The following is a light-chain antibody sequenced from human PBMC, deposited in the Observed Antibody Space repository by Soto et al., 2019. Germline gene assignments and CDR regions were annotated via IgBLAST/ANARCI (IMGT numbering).Light chain of an antibody. CDR1: QSISSY. Sequence: DIQMTQSPSSLSASVGDRVILTCRASQSISSYLNWYQQEPGKAPKLLIYAASTLQRGVPSKYTGSGSGTDFTLTISSLQPEDFATYYCQQTYSTPRTFGQGTKVEIK. V-gene: IGKV1-39*01. CDR3: QQTYSTPRT. CDR2: AAS. J-gene: IGKJ1*01.